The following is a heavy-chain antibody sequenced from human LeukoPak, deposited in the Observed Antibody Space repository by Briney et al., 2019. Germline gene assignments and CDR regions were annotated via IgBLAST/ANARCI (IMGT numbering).Heavy chain of an antibody. CDR3: ARDFSRGSYKGRDYYMDV. D-gene: IGHD1-26*01. V-gene: IGHV3-30*04. J-gene: IGHJ6*03. CDR2: ISYDVSKT. CDR1: GFTFSTYA. Sequence: GGSLRLSCAASGFTFSTYAMHWVRQAPGKGLEWVAVISYDVSKTYYADSVKGRFTISRDNSKNTLYLQMNSLRAEDTAVYYCARDFSRGSYKGRDYYMDVWGKGTTVTVSS.